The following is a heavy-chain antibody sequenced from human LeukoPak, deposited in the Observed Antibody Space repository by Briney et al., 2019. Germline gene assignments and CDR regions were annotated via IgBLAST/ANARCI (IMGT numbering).Heavy chain of an antibody. J-gene: IGHJ3*02. CDR1: GFTFSSYE. D-gene: IGHD3-10*01. CDR2: ISSSGSTM. V-gene: IGHV3-48*03. CDR3: ARVGEELSHDAFDI. Sequence: PGGSLRLSCAASGFTFSSYEMNWVRQAPGKGLEWVSYISSSGSTMYYADSVKGRFTISRDNAKNSLYLQMNSLRAEDTAVYYCARVGEELSHDAFDIWGQGTMVTVSS.